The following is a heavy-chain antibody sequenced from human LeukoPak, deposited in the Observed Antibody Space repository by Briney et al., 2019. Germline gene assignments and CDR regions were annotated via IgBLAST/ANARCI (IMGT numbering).Heavy chain of an antibody. CDR3: ARDLWNFYDDSGSNRDFDS. CDR2: IGTYGGDT. Sequence: GASVKVSCKATSRISWVRQAPGQGLEWMGWIGTYGGDTYYAQKFQGRITVTTDTSTSTVYMELRNLRSDDTAVYYCARDLWNFYDDSGSNRDFDSWGQGTLVTVSS. D-gene: IGHD3-22*01. CDR1: TSR. J-gene: IGHJ5*01. V-gene: IGHV1-18*01.